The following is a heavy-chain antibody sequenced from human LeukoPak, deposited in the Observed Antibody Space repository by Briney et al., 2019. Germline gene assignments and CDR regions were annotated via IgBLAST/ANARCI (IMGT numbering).Heavy chain of an antibody. CDR2: ISAYTGNT. J-gene: IGHJ4*02. CDR3: ARDRRGYGYYDSSGYSLDY. V-gene: IGHV1-18*01. D-gene: IGHD3-22*01. CDR1: GYTFTSYG. Sequence: ASVKVSCKASGYTFTSYGISWVRQAPGQGLEWMGWISAYTGNTNYAQKLQGRVTMTTDTSTSTAYMELRSLRSDDTAVYYCARDRRGYGYYDSSGYSLDYWGQGTLVTVSS.